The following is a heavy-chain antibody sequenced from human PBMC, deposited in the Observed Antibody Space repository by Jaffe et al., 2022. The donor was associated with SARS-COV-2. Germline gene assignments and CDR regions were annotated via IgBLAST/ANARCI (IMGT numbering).Heavy chain of an antibody. CDR2: ISGSGGST. D-gene: IGHD5-18*01. J-gene: IGHJ6*02. CDR3: AKYRNRVAYSYGYEVDGMDV. V-gene: IGHV3-23*01. CDR1: GFTFSSYA. Sequence: EVQLLESGGGLVQPGGSLRLSCAASGFTFSSYAMSWVRQAPGKGLEWVSAISGSGGSTYYADSVKGRFTISRDNSKNTLYLQMNSLRAEDTAVYYCAKYRNRVAYSYGYEVDGMDVWGQGTTVTVSS.